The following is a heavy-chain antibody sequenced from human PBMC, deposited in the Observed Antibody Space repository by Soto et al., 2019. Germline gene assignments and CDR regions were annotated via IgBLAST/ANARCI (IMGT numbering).Heavy chain of an antibody. CDR2: ISYDGSNK. CDR3: AKDSWGIAVAGIDYFDY. Sequence: GGSLRLSCAASGFTFSSYGMHWVRQAPGKGLEWVAVISYDGSNKYYADSVKGRFTISRDNSKNTLYLQMNSLRAEDTAVYYCAKDSWGIAVAGIDYFDYWGQGTLVTVST. D-gene: IGHD6-19*01. V-gene: IGHV3-30*18. J-gene: IGHJ4*02. CDR1: GFTFSSYG.